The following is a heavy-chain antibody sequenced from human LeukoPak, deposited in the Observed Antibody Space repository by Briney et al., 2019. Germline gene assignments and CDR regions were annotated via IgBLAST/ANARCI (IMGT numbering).Heavy chain of an antibody. V-gene: IGHV4-4*07. CDR1: GGSISSYY. D-gene: IGHD6-13*01. Sequence: SETLSLTCTVSGGSISSYYWSWIRQPAGKGLEWMGRIYTSGSTNYNPSLKSRVTMSVDTSKNQFSLKLSSVTAADTAVYYRARVADAAAGFNYYYYYMDVWGKGTTVTVSS. CDR3: ARVADAAAGFNYYYYYMDV. J-gene: IGHJ6*03. CDR2: IYTSGST.